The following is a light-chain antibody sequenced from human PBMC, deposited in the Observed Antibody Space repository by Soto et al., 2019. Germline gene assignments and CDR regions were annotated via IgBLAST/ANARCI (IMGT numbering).Light chain of an antibody. CDR2: EVN. J-gene: IGLJ3*02. V-gene: IGLV2-8*01. CDR1: NSDVGGYDF. Sequence: QSALTQPPSASGSPGQSVTISCTGTNSDVGGYDFVSWYQQHPGKAPKLMIYEVNKRPSGVPDRFSGSKSGNTASLTVSGLQAEEEASYYCSSSAGSNNVLFGGGTQLT. CDR3: SSSAGSNNVL.